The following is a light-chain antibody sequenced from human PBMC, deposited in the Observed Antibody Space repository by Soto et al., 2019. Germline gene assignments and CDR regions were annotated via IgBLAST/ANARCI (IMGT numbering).Light chain of an antibody. CDR2: WAS. V-gene: IGKV4-1*01. Sequence: DIVMTQSPDSLAVSLGERATINCKPSQSVLYSSNNKNYLAWYQQKPGQPPKLLIYWASTRESGVPDRFSGSGSGTDFTLNISSLQAEDVAVYHCQQYHSTPNTFGQGTKLEIK. CDR3: QQYHSTPNT. CDR1: QSVLYSSNNKNY. J-gene: IGKJ2*01.